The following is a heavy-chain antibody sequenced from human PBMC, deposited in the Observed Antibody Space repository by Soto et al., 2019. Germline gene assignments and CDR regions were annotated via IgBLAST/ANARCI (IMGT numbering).Heavy chain of an antibody. J-gene: IGHJ4*02. CDR2: ISGSGGST. V-gene: IGHV3-23*01. CDR3: AKRPPPTPIAVAGTSGY. CDR1: GFTFSSYA. D-gene: IGHD6-19*01. Sequence: GGSLRLSCAASGFTFSSYAMSWVRQAPGKGLEWVSAISGSGGSTYYADSVKGRFTISRDNSKNTLYLQMNSLRAEDTAVYYCAKRPPPTPIAVAGTSGYWGQGTLVTVSS.